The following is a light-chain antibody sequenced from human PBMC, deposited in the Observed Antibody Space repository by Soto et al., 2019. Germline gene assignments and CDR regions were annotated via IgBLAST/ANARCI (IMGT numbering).Light chain of an antibody. J-gene: IGKJ1*01. V-gene: IGKV3-11*01. CDR2: DAS. CDR3: QQRSNWPQWT. CDR1: QSVSSY. Sequence: EIALTQSPATLSLSPGERATLSCRASQSVSSYLAWYQQKPGQAPRLLIYDASNRATGIPARFSGSGSGTDFTLTIISLEPADVAVSYCQQRSNWPQWTFGQGTKVEIK.